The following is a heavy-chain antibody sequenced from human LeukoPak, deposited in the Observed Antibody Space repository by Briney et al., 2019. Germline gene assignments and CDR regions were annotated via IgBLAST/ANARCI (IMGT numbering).Heavy chain of an antibody. J-gene: IGHJ3*02. CDR1: GFTFDDYA. CDR2: ISWNSGSI. Sequence: GGSLRLSCAASGFTFDDYAMRWVRHAPGKGLEWVSGISWNSGSIVYADSVKGRFTISRDNAKNSLYLQMNSLRAEDTALYYCAKDMVGATHAFDIWGQGTMVTVSS. V-gene: IGHV3-9*01. CDR3: AKDMVGATHAFDI. D-gene: IGHD1-26*01.